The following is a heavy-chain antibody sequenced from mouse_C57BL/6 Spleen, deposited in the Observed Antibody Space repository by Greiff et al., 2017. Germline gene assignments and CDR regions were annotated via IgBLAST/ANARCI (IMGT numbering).Heavy chain of an antibody. V-gene: IGHV5-4*03. Sequence: EVKLMESGGGLVKPGGSLKLSCAASGFTFSSYAMSWVRQTPEKRLEWVATISDGGSYTYYPDNVKGRFTISRDNAKNNLYLQMSHLKSEDTAMYYCTTAQAKANYWGQGTTLTVSS. CDR3: TTAQAKANY. CDR2: ISDGGSYT. CDR1: GFTFSSYA. D-gene: IGHD3-2*02. J-gene: IGHJ2*01.